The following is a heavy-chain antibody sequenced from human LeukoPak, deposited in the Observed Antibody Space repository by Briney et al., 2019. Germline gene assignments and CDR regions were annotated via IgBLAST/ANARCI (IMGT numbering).Heavy chain of an antibody. Sequence: SSETLSLTCAVYGGSFSGYYWTWMRQPPGKGLEWTGEINHSGSTNYNPSLKSRVTISVDTSKNQFSLKLSSVTAADTAVYYCASGPYYDFWSGYYTPAFDIWGRGTMVTVSS. V-gene: IGHV4-34*01. CDR2: INHSGST. J-gene: IGHJ3*02. CDR1: GGSFSGYY. CDR3: ASGPYYDFWSGYYTPAFDI. D-gene: IGHD3-3*01.